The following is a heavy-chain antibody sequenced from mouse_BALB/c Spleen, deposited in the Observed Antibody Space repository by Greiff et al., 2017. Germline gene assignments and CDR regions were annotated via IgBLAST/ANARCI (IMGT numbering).Heavy chain of an antibody. Sequence: EVQLQESGGGLVQPGGSRKLSCAASGFTFSSFGMHWVRQAPEKGLEWVAYISSGSSTIYYADTVKGRFTISRDNPKNTLFLQMTSLRSEDTAMYYCARRSHGYGAMDYWGQGTSVTVSS. CDR1: GFTFSSFG. CDR3: ARRSHGYGAMDY. D-gene: IGHD2-2*01. V-gene: IGHV5-17*02. CDR2: ISSGSSTI. J-gene: IGHJ4*01.